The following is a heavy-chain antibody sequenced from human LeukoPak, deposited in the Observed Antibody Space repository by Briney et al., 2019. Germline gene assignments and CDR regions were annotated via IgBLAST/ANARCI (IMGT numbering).Heavy chain of an antibody. V-gene: IGHV4-59*08. CDR2: IYSTGST. CDR3: ARRSVVTAINFDTFDI. D-gene: IGHD2-21*02. Sequence: TSETLSLTCTVSGGSISSYYWNWIRQLPGMGLEWIGYIYSTGSTNYNPSLRGRVIISLDTSKNQFSLELSSVTAADTALYYCARRSVVTAINFDTFDIWGQGTMVTVSS. J-gene: IGHJ3*02. CDR1: GGSISSYY.